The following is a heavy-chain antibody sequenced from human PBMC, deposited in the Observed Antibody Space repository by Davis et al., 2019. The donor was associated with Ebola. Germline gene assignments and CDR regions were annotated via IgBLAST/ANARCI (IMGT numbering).Heavy chain of an antibody. CDR2: INHSGST. Sequence: SQTLSLTCAVYGGSFSGYYWSWIRQPPGKGLEWIGEINHSGSTNYNPSLKSRVTISVDTSKNQFSLKLSSVTAADTAVYYCARALAAASYVWGQGTTVTVSS. V-gene: IGHV4-34*01. D-gene: IGHD6-13*01. CDR1: GGSFSGYY. CDR3: ARALAAASYV. J-gene: IGHJ6*02.